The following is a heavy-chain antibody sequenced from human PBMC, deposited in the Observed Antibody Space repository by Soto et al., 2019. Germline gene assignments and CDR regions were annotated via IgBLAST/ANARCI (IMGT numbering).Heavy chain of an antibody. CDR2: IFHSGST. CDR3: ARAGGESHQSGGRSFEP. CDR1: GDSISNFHW. Sequence: VQLHESGPGLVKASGTLSLTCAVSGDSISNFHWWTWLRQPPGRGLEWLGEIFHSGSTTYNPSLKRRVTISADRSPNQFTRNPNSVTAADTAVYYCARAGGESHQSGGRSFEPRGPGMLVIVSS. V-gene: IGHV4-4*02. J-gene: IGHJ5*02. D-gene: IGHD3-10*01.